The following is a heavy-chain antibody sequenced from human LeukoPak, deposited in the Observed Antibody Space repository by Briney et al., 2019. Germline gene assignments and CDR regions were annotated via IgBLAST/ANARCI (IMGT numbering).Heavy chain of an antibody. CDR1: GGSFSGYY. J-gene: IGHJ4*02. V-gene: IGHV4-34*01. CDR2: INHSGST. CDR3: ARGGLRQALGY. D-gene: IGHD5-12*01. Sequence: SETLSLTCAVYGGSFSGYYWSWIRQPPGKGLEWIGEINHSGSTNYNPSLKSRVTISVDTSKNQFSLKLSSVTAADTAAYYCARGGLRQALGYWGQGTLVTVSS.